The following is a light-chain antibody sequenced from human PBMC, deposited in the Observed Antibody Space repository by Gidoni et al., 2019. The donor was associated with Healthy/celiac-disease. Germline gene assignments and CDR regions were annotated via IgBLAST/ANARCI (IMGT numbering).Light chain of an antibody. CDR3: QQYGSSPRT. Sequence: QSVSSSYLAWYQQKPGQAPRLLIYGASSRATGIPDRFSGSGSGTDFTLTISRLEPEDFAVYYCQQYGSSPRTFGQGTKVEIK. J-gene: IGKJ1*01. CDR1: QSVSSSY. CDR2: GAS. V-gene: IGKV3-20*01.